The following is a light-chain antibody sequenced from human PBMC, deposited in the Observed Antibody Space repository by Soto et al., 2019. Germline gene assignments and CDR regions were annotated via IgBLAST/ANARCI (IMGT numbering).Light chain of an antibody. CDR1: SSDVSGYNY. J-gene: IGLJ1*01. V-gene: IGLV2-14*03. CDR3: SSYTRSSSSYV. Sequence: QSALTQPASVSGSPGQSITISCTGISSDVSGYNYVSWYQQHPGKAPKLMIYDVSNRPSGVSNRFSGSKSGNTASLTISGLQADDEADYYRSSYTRSSSSYVFGTGTKVTVL. CDR2: DVS.